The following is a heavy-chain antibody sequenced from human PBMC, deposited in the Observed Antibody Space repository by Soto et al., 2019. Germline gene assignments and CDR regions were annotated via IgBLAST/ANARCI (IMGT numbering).Heavy chain of an antibody. J-gene: IGHJ5*02. CDR1: GDSISSGDYY. V-gene: IGHV4-30-4*01. Sequence: QVQLQESGPGLVKPSQTLSLTCTVSGDSISSGDYYWHWIRQPPGKGLEWIGYISYSGSTYYNPSLNSRVTLSVDSSKSQFSLKLSSVTAADTAVFYCASHSTKVTSGWFDVWGQGTVVTVSS. CDR3: ASHSTKVTSGWFDV. CDR2: ISYSGST. D-gene: IGHD4-17*01.